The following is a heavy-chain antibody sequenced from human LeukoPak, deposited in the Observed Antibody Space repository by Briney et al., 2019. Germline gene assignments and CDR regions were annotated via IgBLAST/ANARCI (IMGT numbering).Heavy chain of an antibody. CDR1: GYTFTSYG. V-gene: IGHV1-18*01. CDR2: ISAYNGNT. J-gene: IGHJ5*02. Sequence: GASVKASCKASGYTFTSYGISWVRQAPGQGLEWMGWISAYNGNTNYAQKLQGRVTMTTDTSTSTAYMELRSLRSDDTAVYYCARWREAAGSNWFDPWGQGNLVTVSS. CDR3: ARWREAAGSNWFDP. D-gene: IGHD6-13*01.